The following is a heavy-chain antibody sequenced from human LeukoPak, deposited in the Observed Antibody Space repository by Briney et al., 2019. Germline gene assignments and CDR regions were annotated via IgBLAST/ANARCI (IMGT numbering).Heavy chain of an antibody. V-gene: IGHV4-38-2*01. CDR3: ARRGGVVLDY. CDR1: GYSISSGYY. D-gene: IGHD3-3*01. Sequence: SETLSLTXAVSGYSISSGYYWGWVRQPPGKGLEWIGSIYHSGSTYYNPSLKSRVTISVDTSKNQFSLKVSSVTAADTAVYYCARRGGVVLDYWGQGTLVTVSS. J-gene: IGHJ4*02. CDR2: IYHSGST.